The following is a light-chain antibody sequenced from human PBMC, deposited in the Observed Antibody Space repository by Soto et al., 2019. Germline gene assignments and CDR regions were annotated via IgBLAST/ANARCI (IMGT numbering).Light chain of an antibody. Sequence: EIVLTQSPGTLSLSPGERGTLSCRASQSVTNNYLAWYQQKRGQPPRLLIHGASSRATGIPDTFSGSGSGTDFTLTISGLEPEDFAVYYCQQYSSPPLYPFGQGTKVEIK. J-gene: IGKJ2*01. CDR1: QSVTNNY. CDR2: GAS. CDR3: QQYSSPPLYP. V-gene: IGKV3-20*01.